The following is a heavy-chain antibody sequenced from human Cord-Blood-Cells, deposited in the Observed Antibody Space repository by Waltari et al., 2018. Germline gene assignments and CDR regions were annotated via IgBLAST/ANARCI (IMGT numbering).Heavy chain of an antibody. CDR2: INAGDGNT. V-gene: IGHV1-3*01. J-gene: IGHJ4*02. CDR1: GYTFTSYA. D-gene: IGHD3-22*01. Sequence: QVQLVQSGAEVKKPGASVKVSCKASGYTFTSYAMHWVRQAPGQRLEWMGWINAGDGNTKYSQKFQGRVTITRDTSASTAYMELSSLRSEDTAVYYCARDGGYYDSSGDYYWGQGTLVTVSS. CDR3: ARDGGYYDSSGDYY.